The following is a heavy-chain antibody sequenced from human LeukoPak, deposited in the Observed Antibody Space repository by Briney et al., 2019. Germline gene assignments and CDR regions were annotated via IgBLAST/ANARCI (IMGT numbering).Heavy chain of an antibody. CDR1: GLTFSSYG. CDR3: ARRSSGYFLYYFDY. D-gene: IGHD3-22*01. Sequence: GGSLRLSCAASGLTFSSYGMHWVRQAPGKGLEWVAVIWYDGSNKYYADSVKGRFTISRDNSKNTLYLQMNSLRAEDTAVYYCARRSSGYFLYYFDYWGQGTLVTVSS. J-gene: IGHJ4*02. CDR2: IWYDGSNK. V-gene: IGHV3-33*01.